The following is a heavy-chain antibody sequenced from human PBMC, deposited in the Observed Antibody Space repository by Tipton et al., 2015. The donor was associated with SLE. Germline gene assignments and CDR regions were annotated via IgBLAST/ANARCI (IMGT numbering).Heavy chain of an antibody. CDR2: IYGGGST. CDR3: ARGPVAGTSIYFDY. CDR1: GFTFSSYA. V-gene: IGHV3-23*03. D-gene: IGHD6-19*01. Sequence: SLRLSCAASGFTFSSYAMTWVRQAPGKGLEWVSLIYGGGSTYYADSVKGRFTVSREISNNTLYLQMNSLRPEDTAVYYCARGPVAGTSIYFDYWGQGALVTVSS. J-gene: IGHJ4*02.